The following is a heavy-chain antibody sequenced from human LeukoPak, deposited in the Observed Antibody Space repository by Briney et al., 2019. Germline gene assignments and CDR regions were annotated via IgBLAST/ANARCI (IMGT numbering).Heavy chain of an antibody. CDR2: ISSSGSTI. V-gene: IGHV3-48*03. CDR1: GFTFSSYE. J-gene: IGHJ4*02. CDR3: ARGKLYGAFY. Sequence: PGGSLRLSCAASGFTFSSYEMNWVRQAPGKGLEWVSYISSSGSTIYYADSVKGRFTISRDNAKNSLYLQMNSLRAEDTAVYYCARGKLYGAFYWGQGTLVTVSS. D-gene: IGHD2/OR15-2a*01.